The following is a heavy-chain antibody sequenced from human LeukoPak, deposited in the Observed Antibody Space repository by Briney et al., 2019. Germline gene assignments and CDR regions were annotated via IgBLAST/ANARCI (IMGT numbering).Heavy chain of an antibody. CDR1: GFTFSSNA. V-gene: IGHV3-30*04. Sequence: GRSLRLSCEVSGFTFSSNAMHWVRQAPGKGLEWVAVISYDGSNKNFADSVKGRFTVSRDNSNHTLYLHMNSLRSDDTAMYYCATGGKFDFWSGYHIDNWGQGTLVTVSS. D-gene: IGHD3-3*01. CDR2: ISYDGSNK. CDR3: ATGGKFDFWSGYHIDN. J-gene: IGHJ4*02.